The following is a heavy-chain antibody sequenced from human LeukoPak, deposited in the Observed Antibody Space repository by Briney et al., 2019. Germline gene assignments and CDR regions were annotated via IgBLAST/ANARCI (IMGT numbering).Heavy chain of an antibody. CDR3: ARYGGFPSYYYGMDV. CDR2: IYHSGST. CDR1: GASISSAGYY. D-gene: IGHD2-8*01. J-gene: IGHJ6*02. V-gene: IGHV4-30-2*03. Sequence: SQTLSLTCTVSGASISSAGYYWSWIRQPPGKGLEWIGSIYHSGSTYYNPSLKSRVTISVDTSKNQFSLKLSSVTAADTAVYYCARYGGFPSYYYGMDVWGQGTTVTVSS.